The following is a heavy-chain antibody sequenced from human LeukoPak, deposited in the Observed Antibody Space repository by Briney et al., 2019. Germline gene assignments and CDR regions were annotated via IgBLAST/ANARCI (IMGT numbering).Heavy chain of an antibody. CDR3: ARKGGIYCNDGCFHDAFDI. V-gene: IGHV3-7*01. Sequence: GGSLRLSCAASGFTFNNYWMNWVRQAPGKGLEWVANINGDGSETHSVDSVKGRFTISRDNAKSSLYLQMNSLRGEDTAVYYCARKGGIYCNDGCFHDAFDIWGQGTTVTVSS. D-gene: IGHD2/OR15-2a*01. J-gene: IGHJ3*02. CDR1: GFTFNNYW. CDR2: INGDGSET.